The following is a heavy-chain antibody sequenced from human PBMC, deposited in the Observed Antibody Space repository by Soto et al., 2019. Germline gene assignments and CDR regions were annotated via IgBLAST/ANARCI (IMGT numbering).Heavy chain of an antibody. CDR3: ARTLYYYDSSGYAHYVMDV. V-gene: IGHV2-70*01. CDR2: IDWDDDK. CDR1: GFSLRTSGMC. Sequence: SGPTLVNPTQTLRLTCTFSGFSLRTSGMCVSWIRQPPGKALEWLALIDWDDDKYYSTSLKTRLTISKDTSKNQVVLTMTNMDPVDTATYYCARTLYYYDSSGYAHYVMDVWGQGTTVTVSS. J-gene: IGHJ6*02. D-gene: IGHD3-22*01.